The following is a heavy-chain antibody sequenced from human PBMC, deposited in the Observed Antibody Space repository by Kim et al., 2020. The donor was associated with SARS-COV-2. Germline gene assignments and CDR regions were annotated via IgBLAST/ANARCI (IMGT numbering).Heavy chain of an antibody. CDR2: TYYRSKWYN. V-gene: IGHV6-1*01. CDR3: ARGLQGYSSGWYHWEVPYYYYYYGMDV. Sequence: SQTLSLTCAISGDSVSSNSAAWNWIRQSPSRGLEWLGRTYYRSKWYNDYAVSVKSRITINPDTSKNQFSLQLNSVTPEDTAVYYCARGLQGYSSGWYHWEVPYYYYYYGMDVWGQGTTVTVSS. CDR1: GDSVSSNSAA. J-gene: IGHJ6*02. D-gene: IGHD6-19*01.